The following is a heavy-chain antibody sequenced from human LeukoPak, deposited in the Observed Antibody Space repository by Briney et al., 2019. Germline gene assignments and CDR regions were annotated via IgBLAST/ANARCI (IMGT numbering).Heavy chain of an antibody. Sequence: GGSLRLSCAASGFSFDDYAMHWVRQAPGKGLEWVSGIGWNSGSIGYADSVKGRFTISRDNAKNSLYLQMNSLRAEDTAVYYCARLNWGSGFDYWGQGTLVTVSS. CDR1: GFSFDDYA. D-gene: IGHD7-27*01. V-gene: IGHV3-9*01. CDR3: ARLNWGSGFDY. J-gene: IGHJ4*02. CDR2: IGWNSGSI.